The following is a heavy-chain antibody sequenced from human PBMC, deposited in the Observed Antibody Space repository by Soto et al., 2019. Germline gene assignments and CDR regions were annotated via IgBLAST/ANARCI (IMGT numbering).Heavy chain of an antibody. Sequence: ETLSLTCTVSGGSISSYYWSWIRQPPGKGLEWIGYIYYSGSTNYNPSLKSRVTISVDTSKNQFSLKLSSVTAADTAVYYCARDLRSGYDLDEAMGQYYYMDVWGKGTTVTVSS. CDR2: IYYSGST. CDR1: GGSISSYY. V-gene: IGHV4-59*01. CDR3: ARDLRSGYDLDEAMGQYYYMDV. D-gene: IGHD5-12*01. J-gene: IGHJ6*03.